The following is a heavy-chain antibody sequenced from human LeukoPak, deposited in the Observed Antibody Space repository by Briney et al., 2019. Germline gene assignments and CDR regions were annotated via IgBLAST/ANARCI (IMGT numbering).Heavy chain of an antibody. CDR3: AGCRDGYNSDY. J-gene: IGHJ4*02. CDR2: ISSSGSYI. CDR1: GFTFSSYS. Sequence: PGRSLRLSCAASGFTFSSYSMNWVRQAPGKGLEWVSSISSSGSYIYYADSVKGRFTISRDNAKNSLYLQMNSLRAEDTAVYYCAGCRDGYNSDYWGQGTLVTVSS. V-gene: IGHV3-21*01. D-gene: IGHD5-24*01.